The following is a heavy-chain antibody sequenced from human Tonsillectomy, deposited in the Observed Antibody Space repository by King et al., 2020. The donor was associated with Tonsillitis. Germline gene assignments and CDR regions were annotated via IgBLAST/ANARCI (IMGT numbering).Heavy chain of an antibody. CDR3: ARAGFCDSPSCYRYYYYMDV. D-gene: IGHD2-2*01. CDR2: ISYDGSNN. J-gene: IGHJ6*03. CDR1: GFTFTTYA. Sequence: HVQLVESGGGVVQPGRSLRLSCAASGFTFTTYAMHWVRQAPGKGLEWVAFISYDGSNNSYTDSVKGRYTISRDNSKNTLYLQMNSLSAEDTAVYYCARAGFCDSPSCYRYYYYMDVWAKGPRSPSP. V-gene: IGHV3-30-3*01.